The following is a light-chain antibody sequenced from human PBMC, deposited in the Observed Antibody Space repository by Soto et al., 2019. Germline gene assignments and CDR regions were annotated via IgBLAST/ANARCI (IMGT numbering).Light chain of an antibody. J-gene: IGKJ2*01. CDR1: QSVGSN. Sequence: EIVMTQSPATLSVSPGERDSLSCRASQSVGSNLAWYQQTAGQAPRLLIYGASTRPTGIPGRFSGSGSGTEFTITIRRVKSDDYAVYSFQQYTNWPYTFGQGTKLEIK. V-gene: IGKV3-15*01. CDR3: QQYTNWPYT. CDR2: GAS.